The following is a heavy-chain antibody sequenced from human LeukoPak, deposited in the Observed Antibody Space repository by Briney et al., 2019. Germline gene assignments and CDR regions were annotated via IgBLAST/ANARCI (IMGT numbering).Heavy chain of an antibody. Sequence: PSETLSLTCTVSGGSTSSDYWSWIRQSPGKGLEWVGYVYNSGDTGKNPSLKSRVTILLDTSKNQCSLKLTSVSAADTAVYYCARLKLGAYFDLWGRGTLVIVSS. CDR3: ARLKLGAYFDL. J-gene: IGHJ2*01. CDR1: GGSTSSDY. CDR2: VYNSGDT. D-gene: IGHD3-16*01. V-gene: IGHV4-59*08.